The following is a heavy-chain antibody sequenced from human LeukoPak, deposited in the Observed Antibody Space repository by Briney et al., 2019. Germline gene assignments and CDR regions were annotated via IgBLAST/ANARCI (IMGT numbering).Heavy chain of an antibody. CDR3: ARGLARGGSTSCYDLSKGRKRPRNWFDP. J-gene: IGHJ5*02. V-gene: IGHV4-34*01. CDR1: GGSFSGYY. Sequence: PSETLSLTCAVYGGSFSGYYWSWIRQPPGKGLEWIGEINHSGGTNYNPSLKSRVTISVDTSKNQFSLKLSSVTAADTAVYYCARGLARGGSTSCYDLSKGRKRPRNWFDPWGQGTLVTVSS. D-gene: IGHD2-2*01. CDR2: INHSGGT.